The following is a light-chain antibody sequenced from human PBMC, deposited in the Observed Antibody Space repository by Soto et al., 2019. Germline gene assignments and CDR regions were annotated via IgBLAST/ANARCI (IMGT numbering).Light chain of an antibody. J-gene: IGLJ2*01. CDR1: SSEVGGYNY. Sequence: QSVLTQPAFVSGSPGQSMTISCTGTSSEVGGYNYVSWYQQHPGKAPKLMIYEVSNRPSGVSNRFSGSKSGNTASLTISGLQAEDEADYYCSSYTSSSTLVVFVGGTRQSVL. CDR2: EVS. V-gene: IGLV2-14*01. CDR3: SSYTSSSTLVV.